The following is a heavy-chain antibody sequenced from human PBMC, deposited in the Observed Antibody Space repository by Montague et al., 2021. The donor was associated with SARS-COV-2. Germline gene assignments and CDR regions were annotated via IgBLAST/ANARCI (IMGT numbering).Heavy chain of an antibody. V-gene: IGHV4-59*12. Sequence: SETLSLTCTVSGGSIRNYFWSWIRQPPGKGLELIGYIYYTGSTNYNPSLKSRVTMSISMSENQFSLKLNSVTAADTALYYCAIAIGAPENWFDAWGQGTMVTVSS. CDR3: AIAIGAPENWFDA. CDR2: IYYTGST. J-gene: IGHJ5*02. D-gene: IGHD3-16*01. CDR1: GGSIRNYF.